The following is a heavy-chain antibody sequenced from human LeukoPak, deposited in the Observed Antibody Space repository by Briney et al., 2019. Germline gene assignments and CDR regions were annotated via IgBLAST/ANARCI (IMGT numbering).Heavy chain of an antibody. V-gene: IGHV3-23*01. CDR1: GFTFSNYG. J-gene: IGHJ4*02. CDR3: AKDTRIAVSGTSMGYFDS. D-gene: IGHD6-19*01. CDR2: IGGTGSGT. Sequence: GGSLRLSCAASGFTFSNYGMSWVRQAPGKGLEWVPGIGGTGSGTYYADSVKGRFTISRDNSKNTLYLQMNSLTAEDTALYYCAKDTRIAVSGTSMGYFDSWGQGTLVTVSS.